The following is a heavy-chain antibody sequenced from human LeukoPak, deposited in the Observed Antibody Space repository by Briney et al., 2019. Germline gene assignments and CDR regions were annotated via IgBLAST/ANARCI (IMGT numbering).Heavy chain of an antibody. CDR2: IYYSGST. Sequence: SETLSLTCTVSGGSISSYYWSWIRQPPGKGLEWIGYIYYSGSTNYNPSLKSRVTISVDTSKNQFSLKLSSVTAADTAVYYCARDHYDFWSGYIDYWGQGTLVTVSS. V-gene: IGHV4-59*01. CDR3: ARDHYDFWSGYIDY. CDR1: GGSISSYY. D-gene: IGHD3-3*01. J-gene: IGHJ4*02.